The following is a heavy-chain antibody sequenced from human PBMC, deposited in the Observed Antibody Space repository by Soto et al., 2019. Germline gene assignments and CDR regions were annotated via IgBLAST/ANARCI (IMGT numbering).Heavy chain of an antibody. D-gene: IGHD6-13*01. V-gene: IGHV4-4*02. Sequence: QVQLQESGPGLVKPSGTLSLTCAVSGGSISSSNWWSWVRQPPGKGLEWIGEIYHSGSTNYNPSRESRVTTAVARSKNQFSLKLSSVTAADTAVYYCAGDSLAAAGTYGMDVWGQGTTVTVSS. CDR2: IYHSGST. CDR3: AGDSLAAAGTYGMDV. J-gene: IGHJ6*02. CDR1: GGSISSSNW.